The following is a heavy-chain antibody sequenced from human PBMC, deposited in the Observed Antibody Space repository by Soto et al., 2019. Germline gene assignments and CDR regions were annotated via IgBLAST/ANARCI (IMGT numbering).Heavy chain of an antibody. D-gene: IGHD5-18*01. Sequence: GGSLRLSCAASGFTFSSYGMHWVRQAPGKGLEWVAVIWYDGSNKYYADSVKGRFTISRDNSKNTLYLQMNSLRAEDTAVYYCARYVDTAMEYYFDYWGQGTLVTVSS. V-gene: IGHV3-33*01. CDR2: IWYDGSNK. J-gene: IGHJ4*02. CDR1: GFTFSSYG. CDR3: ARYVDTAMEYYFDY.